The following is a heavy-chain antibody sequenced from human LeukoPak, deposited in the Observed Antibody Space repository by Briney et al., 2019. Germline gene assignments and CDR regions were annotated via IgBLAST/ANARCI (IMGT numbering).Heavy chain of an antibody. CDR1: GGSISSYY. J-gene: IGHJ5*02. CDR3: ARDRVAYSSMTGFDP. Sequence: SETLSLTCTVSGGSISSYYWSWIRQPPGKGLEWIGYIYYSGSTNYNPSLKSRVTISVDTSKNQFSLKLSSVTAADTAVYYCARDRVAYSSMTGFDPWGQGTLVTVSS. CDR2: IYYSGST. V-gene: IGHV4-59*01. D-gene: IGHD6-13*01.